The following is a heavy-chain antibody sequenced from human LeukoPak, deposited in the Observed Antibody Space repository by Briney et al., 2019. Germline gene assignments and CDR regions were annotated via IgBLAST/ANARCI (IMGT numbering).Heavy chain of an antibody. CDR2: INSDGIST. CDR1: GFTFSSYW. J-gene: IGHJ4*02. Sequence: PGGSLRLSCAASGFTFSSYWMHWVRQAPGEGLVWVSRINSDGISTTYADSVKGRFTISRDNAKNTLYLQMNSLRAEDTAVYYCARQDYGGVDYWGQGTLVTVSS. D-gene: IGHD4-23*01. V-gene: IGHV3-74*01. CDR3: ARQDYGGVDY.